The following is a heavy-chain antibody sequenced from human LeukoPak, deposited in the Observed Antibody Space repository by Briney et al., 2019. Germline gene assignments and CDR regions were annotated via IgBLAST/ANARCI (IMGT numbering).Heavy chain of an antibody. J-gene: IGHJ4*02. D-gene: IGHD3-16*01. Sequence: GGSLRLSCAVSGFTFSSSNMHWVRQAPGKGLEWVSFISGTSTAIYYADSVKGRFTISRDIARKSLYLQMNSLRDDDTAVYYCARKASGGGLYCFDYWGQGDLVTVSS. CDR2: ISGTSTAI. CDR3: ARKASGGGLYCFDY. V-gene: IGHV3-48*02. CDR1: GFTFSSSN.